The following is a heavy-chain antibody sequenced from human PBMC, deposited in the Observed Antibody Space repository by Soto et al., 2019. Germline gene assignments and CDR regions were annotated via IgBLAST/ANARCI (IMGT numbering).Heavy chain of an antibody. J-gene: IGHJ5*02. Sequence: QVQLQESGPGLVKPSQTLSLTCTVSGDSISRGGYYWNWLRQHPRKGLEWIGYIYHSGSTIYNPSLKSRVTISVXTSKNRLSXXXXXXXXXXTXXYYXXXXXXXXXXXXXFXPWGQGILVTVSS. D-gene: IGHD3-22*01. CDR2: IYHSGST. V-gene: IGHV4-31*03. CDR1: GDSISRGGYY. CDR3: XXXXXXXXXXXXXFXP.